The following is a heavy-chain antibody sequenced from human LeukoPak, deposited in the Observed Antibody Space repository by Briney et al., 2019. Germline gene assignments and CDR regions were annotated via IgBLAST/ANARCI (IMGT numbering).Heavy chain of an antibody. Sequence: SETLSLTCTVSGGSISSSSYYWGWIRQPPGKGLEWIGSICYSGSTYYNPSLKSRVTISVDTSKNQFSLKLSSVTAADTAVYYCARPTRSSSGWRDDAFDIWGQGTMVTVSS. CDR3: ARPTRSSSGWRDDAFDI. V-gene: IGHV4-39*01. CDR2: ICYSGST. J-gene: IGHJ3*02. D-gene: IGHD6-19*01. CDR1: GGSISSSSYY.